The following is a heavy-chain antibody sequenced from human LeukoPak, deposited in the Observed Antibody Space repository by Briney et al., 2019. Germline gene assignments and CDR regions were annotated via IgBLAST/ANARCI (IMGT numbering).Heavy chain of an antibody. CDR3: ARLGGLEMATSY. CDR2: IIPIFGTA. V-gene: IGHV1-69*05. D-gene: IGHD5-24*01. J-gene: IGHJ4*02. CDR1: GGTFSSYA. Sequence: SVKVSCKASGGTFSSYAISWVRQAPGQGLEWMGGIIPIFGTANYAQKFQGRVTMTRDTSTSTVYMELSSLRSEDTAVYYCARLGGLEMATSYWGQGTLVTVSS.